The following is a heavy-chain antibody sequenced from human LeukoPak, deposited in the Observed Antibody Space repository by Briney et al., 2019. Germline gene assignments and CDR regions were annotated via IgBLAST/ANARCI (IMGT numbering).Heavy chain of an antibody. D-gene: IGHD4-11*01. CDR3: ASEKYSNYGGY. J-gene: IGHJ4*02. Sequence: SEALSLTCTVSGGSISSSSYYWGWIRQPPGKGLEWIGSIYYSGSTYYNPSLKSRVTISVDTSKNQFSLKLSSVTAADTAVYYCASEKYSNYGGYWGQGTLVTVSS. CDR1: GGSISSSSYY. V-gene: IGHV4-39*07. CDR2: IYYSGST.